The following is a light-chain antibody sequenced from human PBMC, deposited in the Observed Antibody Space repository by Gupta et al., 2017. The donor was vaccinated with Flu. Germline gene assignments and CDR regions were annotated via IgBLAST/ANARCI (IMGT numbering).Light chain of an antibody. J-gene: IGKJ3*01. CDR1: QSVSSN. CDR2: DAA. Sequence: PATLSVSPGERATLSCRASQSVSSNLAWYQHKPGQAPRLLIFDAAARATGIPARFSGSGSGTEFTLTISSLQSEDFAVYYCQQYNNWPLTFGPGTKVDIK. V-gene: IGKV3-15*01. CDR3: QQYNNWPLT.